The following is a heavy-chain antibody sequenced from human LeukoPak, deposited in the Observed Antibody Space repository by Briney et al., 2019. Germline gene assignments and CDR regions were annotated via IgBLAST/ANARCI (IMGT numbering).Heavy chain of an antibody. Sequence: SETLSLTCTVSGGSISSGGYYWSWIRQHPGKGLEWIGYIYYSGSTYYNPSLKSRVTISVDTSKNQFSLKLSSVTAADTAVYYCARGEGGGYGAFDIWGQGTMVTVSS. D-gene: IGHD5-12*01. CDR1: GGSISSGGYY. J-gene: IGHJ3*02. V-gene: IGHV4-31*03. CDR3: ARGEGGGYGAFDI. CDR2: IYYSGST.